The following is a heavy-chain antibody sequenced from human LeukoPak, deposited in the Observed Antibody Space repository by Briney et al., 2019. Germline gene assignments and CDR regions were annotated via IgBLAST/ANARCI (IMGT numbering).Heavy chain of an antibody. CDR3: ARRPLGYCSGGSCYKPEVDY. D-gene: IGHD2-15*01. CDR1: GGSFSGYY. V-gene: IGHV4-34*01. CDR2: INHIGST. J-gene: IGHJ4*02. Sequence: TSETLSLTCAVYGGSFSGYYWSWIRQPPGKGLEWIGEINHIGSTNYNTSLKSRVTISVDTSKNQSSLKLSSVTAADTAVYYCARRPLGYCSGGSCYKPEVDYWGQGTLVTVSS.